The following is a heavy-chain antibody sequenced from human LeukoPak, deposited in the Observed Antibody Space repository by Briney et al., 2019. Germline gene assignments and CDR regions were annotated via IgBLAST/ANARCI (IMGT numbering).Heavy chain of an antibody. D-gene: IGHD3-22*01. CDR2: ISGSGGST. J-gene: IGHJ4*02. CDR3: AKSPYDSSGYYHY. V-gene: IGHV3-23*01. Sequence: GGSLRLSCAASGFTVSSNYMSWVRQAPGKGLEWVSAISGSGGSTYYADSVKGRFTISRDNSKDTLYLQMNSLRAEDTAVYYCAKSPYDSSGYYHYWGQGTLVTVSS. CDR1: GFTVSSNY.